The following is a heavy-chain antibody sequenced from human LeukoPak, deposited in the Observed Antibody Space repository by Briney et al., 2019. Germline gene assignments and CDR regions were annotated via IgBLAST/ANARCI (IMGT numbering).Heavy chain of an antibody. D-gene: IGHD6-19*01. CDR3: AKGLSSGWNLKGSGY. CDR1: GFTFSSYA. J-gene: IGHJ4*02. Sequence: PGGSLRLSCAASGFTFSSYAMTWVRQAPGKGLEWVSSISNSGGTTYYADSVKGRFTISRDNSRDNSKNTVYLQMNSLSAEDTAVYYCAKGLSSGWNLKGSGYWGQGTLVTVSS. V-gene: IGHV3-23*01. CDR2: ISNSGGTT.